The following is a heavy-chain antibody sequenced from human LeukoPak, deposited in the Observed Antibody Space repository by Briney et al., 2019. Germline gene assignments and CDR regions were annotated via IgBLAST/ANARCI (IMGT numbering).Heavy chain of an antibody. Sequence: ASVRVSCKASGYTFTGYNMHWVRQAPGQGLEWMGWINPNSGGTNYAQKFQGRVTMTRDTSISTAYMELSRLRSDDTAVYYCARIYGSGEGSYWGQGTLVTVSS. J-gene: IGHJ4*02. CDR3: ARIYGSGEGSY. CDR2: INPNSGGT. D-gene: IGHD3-10*01. V-gene: IGHV1-2*02. CDR1: GYTFTGYN.